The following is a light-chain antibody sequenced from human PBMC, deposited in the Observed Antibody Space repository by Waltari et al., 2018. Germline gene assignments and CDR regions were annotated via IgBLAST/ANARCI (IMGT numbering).Light chain of an antibody. V-gene: IGKV1-5*03. Sequence: DIEMTQSPSTLSASVGDRVTITCRASQSISSWLAWYQQKPGKAPKLLIYKASSLESGVPSRFSGGGSGTDFTLTIRGLQPDDFATYYCQQYNSYSSWTFGQGTKVEIK. J-gene: IGKJ1*01. CDR2: KAS. CDR1: QSISSW. CDR3: QQYNSYSSWT.